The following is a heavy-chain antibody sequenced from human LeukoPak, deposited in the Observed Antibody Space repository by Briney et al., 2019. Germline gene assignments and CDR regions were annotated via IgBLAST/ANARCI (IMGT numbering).Heavy chain of an antibody. CDR1: GVSFSGYY. CDR2: INHSGTT. Sequence: SETLSLTCAAYGVSFSGYYWTWIRQPPGKGLEWIGEINHSGTTNYNPSLKSRVTISVDTSKNQFSLKLSSVTAADTAVYYCATSGYAGWANNYWGQGTLVTVSS. CDR3: ATSGYAGWANNY. V-gene: IGHV4-34*01. J-gene: IGHJ4*02. D-gene: IGHD5-12*01.